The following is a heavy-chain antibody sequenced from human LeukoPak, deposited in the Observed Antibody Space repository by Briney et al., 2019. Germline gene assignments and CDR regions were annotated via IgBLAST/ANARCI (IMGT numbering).Heavy chain of an antibody. CDR3: ARLMSTAGLSYFDL. Sequence: GESLKISCKASEYNFAKYWIGWVRQMPGRGLEWMGLIYPGDSKTKFSPSFQGQVSLSADKSITSAYLYWNSLKASDTALYYCARLMSTAGLSYFDLWGQGSLVTVSS. D-gene: IGHD6-13*01. J-gene: IGHJ4*02. CDR2: IYPGDSKT. CDR1: EYNFAKYW. V-gene: IGHV5-51*01.